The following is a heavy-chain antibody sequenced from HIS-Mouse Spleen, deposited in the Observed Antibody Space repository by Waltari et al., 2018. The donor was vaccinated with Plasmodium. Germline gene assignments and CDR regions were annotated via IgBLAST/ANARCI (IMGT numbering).Heavy chain of an antibody. CDR2: IYYSGST. J-gene: IGHJ3*02. CDR3: ARDCSSTSCLDAFDI. D-gene: IGHD2-2*01. CDR1: GGSISSYY. V-gene: IGHV4-59*01. Sequence: QVQLQESGPGLVTPSETLSLTCTVPGGSISSYYWSWIRQPPGKGLEWIGYIYYSGSTNYNPSLKSRVTISVDTSKNQFSLKLSSVTAADTAVYYCARDCSSTSCLDAFDIWGQGTMVTVSS.